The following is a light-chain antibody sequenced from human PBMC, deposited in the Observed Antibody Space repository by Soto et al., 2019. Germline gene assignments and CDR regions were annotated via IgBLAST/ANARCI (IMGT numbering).Light chain of an antibody. J-gene: IGKJ4*01. CDR1: QSVSSSS. Sequence: ETVLTQSPGTLSLSPGERATLSCRASQSVSSSSLAWYQQRPVQAPRLLIYDASSRATGIPARFSGSGSGTDFTLTISRLELEDFAVYDCQQYGSSPPGLTFGGGTKVDIK. CDR2: DAS. V-gene: IGKV3-20*01. CDR3: QQYGSSPPGLT.